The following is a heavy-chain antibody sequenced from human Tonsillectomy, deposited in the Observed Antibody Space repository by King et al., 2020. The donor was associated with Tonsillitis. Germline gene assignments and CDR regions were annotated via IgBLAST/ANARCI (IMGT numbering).Heavy chain of an antibody. J-gene: IGHJ4*02. CDR1: GLTFSSYA. D-gene: IGHD6-19*01. CDR2: ISASGGIS. Sequence: VQLVESGGGLVQPGGSLRLSCAASGLTFSSYALSWVRQAPGKGLEWVVTISASGGISYYADSVKGRFTISRDNSKTTLYLQMNSLGAEDTAVYYCAKGGIAVADFDSWGQGTLVTVSS. CDR3: AKGGIAVADFDS. V-gene: IGHV3-23*04.